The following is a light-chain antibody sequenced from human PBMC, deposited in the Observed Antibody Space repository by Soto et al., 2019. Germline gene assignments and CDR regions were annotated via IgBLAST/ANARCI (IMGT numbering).Light chain of an antibody. CDR2: GAS. V-gene: IGKV3-15*01. Sequence: EIVMTQSPATLSVSPGGRATLSCRASQSISDTLAWYQQKPGQAPRLLIHGASTRATGFPARFSGSGSGTDFTLTISSLQSEDFAVYYCQQYGDSPVTFGQGTRLEIK. CDR3: QQYGDSPVT. J-gene: IGKJ5*01. CDR1: QSISDT.